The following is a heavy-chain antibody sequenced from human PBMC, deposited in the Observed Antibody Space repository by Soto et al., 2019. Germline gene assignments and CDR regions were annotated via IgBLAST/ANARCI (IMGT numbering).Heavy chain of an antibody. D-gene: IGHD5-12*01. Sequence: PGGSLRLSCAASGFTFSSYSMNWVRQAPGKGLEWVSSISSSSSYIYYADSVKGRFTISRDNAKNSLYLQMNSLRAEDTAVYYCARGPTIPTPFDYWGQGTLVTVPS. CDR1: GFTFSSYS. J-gene: IGHJ4*02. V-gene: IGHV3-21*01. CDR3: ARGPTIPTPFDY. CDR2: ISSSSSYI.